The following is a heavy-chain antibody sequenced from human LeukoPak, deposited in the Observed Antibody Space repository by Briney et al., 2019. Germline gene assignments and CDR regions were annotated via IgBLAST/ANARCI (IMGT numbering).Heavy chain of an antibody. V-gene: IGHV3-23*01. CDR2: ISGSGDGT. CDR3: AKVYQHDYGYFDS. CDR1: GFTFSSYA. Sequence: GGSLRLSCAASGFTFSSYAMSWFRQAPGKGLEWVPTISGSGDGTYYADSVKGLFTISRDNSKNTLYLQMNRLRAEDTAVFYCAKVYQHDYGYFDSWGQGTLVTVSS. J-gene: IGHJ4*02. D-gene: IGHD4-17*01.